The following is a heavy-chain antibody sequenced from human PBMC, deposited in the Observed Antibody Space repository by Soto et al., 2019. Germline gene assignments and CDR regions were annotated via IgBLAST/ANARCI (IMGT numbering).Heavy chain of an antibody. CDR2: ISYDGNDE. CDR1: GFTFSSYA. J-gene: IGHJ4*02. CDR3: AKDRTSNFWSAYFDS. Sequence: QVQLVESGGGVVQPGRSLRLSCAASGFTFSSYAMHWVRQAPGQGLEWVAVISYDGNDESYTDSVKGRFTISRDTSKNTLYLQMNSLRPENTAVYYCAKDRTSNFWSAYFDSWGQGTLFAVSS. D-gene: IGHD3-3*01. V-gene: IGHV3-30-3*01.